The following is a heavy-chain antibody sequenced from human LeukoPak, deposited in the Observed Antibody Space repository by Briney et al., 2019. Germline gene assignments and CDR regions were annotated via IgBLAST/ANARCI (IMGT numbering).Heavy chain of an antibody. V-gene: IGHV3-9*01. Sequence: PGRSLRLSCAASGFIFDDFGMHWVRQAPGKGLEWVSGISWNSGSIGYADSVKGRFTISRDNAKNSLYLQMNSVRSEDTALYYCARDINGYASAWYEFWGQGTLVAVSS. D-gene: IGHD2-8*01. CDR2: ISWNSGSI. CDR1: GFIFDDFG. CDR3: ARDINGYASAWYEF. J-gene: IGHJ5*01.